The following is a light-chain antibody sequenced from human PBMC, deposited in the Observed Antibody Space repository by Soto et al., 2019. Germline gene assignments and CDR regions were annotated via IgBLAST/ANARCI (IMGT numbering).Light chain of an antibody. CDR1: QSVNSN. V-gene: IGKV3-11*01. CDR2: DAS. J-gene: IGKJ4*01. CDR3: QQRSNWPA. Sequence: EIALTQSPATLSLSPGESATLSCRASQSVNSNLAWYQQKPGQAPRLLIYDASRRATGIPARFSGTGSGTDFTLTISSLEPEDFALYYCQQRSNWPAFGGGTKVEIK.